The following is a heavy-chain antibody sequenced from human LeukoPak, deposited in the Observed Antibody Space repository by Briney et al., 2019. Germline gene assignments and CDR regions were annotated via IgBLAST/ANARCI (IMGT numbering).Heavy chain of an antibody. CDR1: GFSFNNHA. V-gene: IGHV3-53*01. J-gene: IGHJ4*02. Sequence: GGSLRLSCAASGFSFNNHAMSWVRQAPGKGLDWVSVIYSGGNTYYADPVKGRFTISRDNSKNTLYLQMNSLRAEDTAVYYCARDRVGATTNFDYWGQGTLVTVSS. CDR2: IYSGGNT. CDR3: ARDRVGATTNFDY. D-gene: IGHD1-26*01.